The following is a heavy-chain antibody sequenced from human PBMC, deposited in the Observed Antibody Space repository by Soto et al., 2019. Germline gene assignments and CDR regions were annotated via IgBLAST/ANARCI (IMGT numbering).Heavy chain of an antibody. CDR3: ARGRLMVYDAFDI. D-gene: IGHD2-8*01. J-gene: IGHJ3*02. CDR1: GYTFTSYY. CDR2: INPSGGST. V-gene: IGHV1-46*01. Sequence: QVQLVQSGAEVKKPGASMKVSCKASGYTFTSYYMHWVRQAPGQGLEWMGVINPSGGSTSYAQKSQGRVTMTRDTSTSTVYMELSSLRSEDTAVYYCARGRLMVYDAFDIWGQGTMVTVSS.